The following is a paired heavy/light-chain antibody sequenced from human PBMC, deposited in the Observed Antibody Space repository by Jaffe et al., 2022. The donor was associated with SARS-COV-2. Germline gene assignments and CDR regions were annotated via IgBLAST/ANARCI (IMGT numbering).Light chain of an antibody. CDR2: AAS. V-gene: IGKV1-39*01. Sequence: DIQMTQSPSSLSASVGDRVTITCRASQYISTNLNWYQQKPGKAPKFLIYAASSLQSGVPSRFSGSGSGTDFTLTISSLQPEDFATYYCQQSYSTPWTFGQGTKVEIK. CDR1: QYISTN. J-gene: IGKJ1*01. CDR3: QQSYSTPWT.
Heavy chain of an antibody. CDR1: GFTFSSYW. Sequence: EVQLVESGGGLVQPGGSLRLSCAASGFTFSSYWMSWVRQAPGKGLEWVANIKQGGSEKYYVDSVKGRFTISRDNAKNSLYLQMNSLRAEDAAVYYCARCEIYYYDSSGYWGFDYWGQGTLVTVSS. CDR3: ARCEIYYYDSSGYWGFDY. CDR2: IKQGGSEK. J-gene: IGHJ4*02. V-gene: IGHV3-7*01. D-gene: IGHD3-22*01.